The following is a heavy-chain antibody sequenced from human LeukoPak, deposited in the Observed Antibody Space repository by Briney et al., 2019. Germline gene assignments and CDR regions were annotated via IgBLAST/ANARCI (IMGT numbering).Heavy chain of an antibody. V-gene: IGHV4-59*08. CDR1: GGSISSYY. CDR3: ARLNGGDYFDY. D-gene: IGHD2-21*01. CDR2: IYYSGST. J-gene: IGHJ4*02. Sequence: SETLSLTCTVSGGSISSYYWSWIRQPPGKGLEWIGYIYYSGSTNYNPSLKSRVAISVDTSKNQFSLKLSSVTAADTAVYYCARLNGGDYFDYWGQGTLVTVSS.